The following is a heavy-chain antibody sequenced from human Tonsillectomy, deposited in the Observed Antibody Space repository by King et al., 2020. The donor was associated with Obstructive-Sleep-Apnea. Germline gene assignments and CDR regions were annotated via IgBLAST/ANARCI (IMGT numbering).Heavy chain of an antibody. CDR1: GGSISSYY. V-gene: IGHV4-59*01. Sequence: QLQESGPGLVKPSETLSLTCTVSGGSISSYYWSWIRQPPGKGLEWIWYIYYSGCTNYNPSLKSRVTLSVDTSKNQFSLKLSSVTAADTAVYYCARGSYGNFIDYWGQGTLVTVSS. D-gene: IGHD5-18*01. CDR2: IYYSGCT. CDR3: ARGSYGNFIDY. J-gene: IGHJ4*02.